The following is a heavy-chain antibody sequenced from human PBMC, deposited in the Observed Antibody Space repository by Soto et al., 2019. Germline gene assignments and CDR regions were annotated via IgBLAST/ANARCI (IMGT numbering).Heavy chain of an antibody. V-gene: IGHV4-4*07. Sequence: PSGTLALTCKLSGASTAISDGGGIRQSAGKGLEWIGRIYTTGNINYNPSLRSRVTMSRDSSTNQVFLKLTSVTAADTAVYYCVRDRLNWFDPWGQGVLVTVSS. CDR2: IYTTGNI. CDR1: GASTAISD. CDR3: VRDRLNWFDP. J-gene: IGHJ5*02.